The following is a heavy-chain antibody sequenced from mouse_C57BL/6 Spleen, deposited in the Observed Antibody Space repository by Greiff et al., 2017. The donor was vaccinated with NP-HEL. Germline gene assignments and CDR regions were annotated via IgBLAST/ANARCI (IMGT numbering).Heavy chain of an antibody. CDR2: ISSGGSYT. V-gene: IGHV5-6*01. Sequence: EVQGVESGGDLVKPGGSLRLSCAASGFTFSSYGMSWVRQTPDKRLEWVATISSGGSYTYYPDSVKGRFTISRDNAKNTLYLQMSSLKSEDTAMYYCARHEGYPYFDVWGTGTTVTVSS. CDR1: GFTFSSYG. J-gene: IGHJ1*03. CDR3: ARHEGYPYFDV. D-gene: IGHD2-3*01.